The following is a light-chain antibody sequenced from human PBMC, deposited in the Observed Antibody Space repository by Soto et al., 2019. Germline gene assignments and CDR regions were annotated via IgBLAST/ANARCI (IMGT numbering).Light chain of an antibody. J-gene: IGKJ4*01. CDR2: TTS. V-gene: IGKV1-12*01. Sequence: DIQMTQSPSSVSASVGDRVTITCRASQAINRYLAWYQQKPGKAPNLLIYTTSSLQSGVPSRFSGSGSGTDFTLTISSLEPEDFATYYCQQGNRFPLTFGGGNKVEIK. CDR1: QAINRY. CDR3: QQGNRFPLT.